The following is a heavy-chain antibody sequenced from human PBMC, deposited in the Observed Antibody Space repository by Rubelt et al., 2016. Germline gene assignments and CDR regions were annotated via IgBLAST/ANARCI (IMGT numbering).Heavy chain of an antibody. CDR3: ARVWLLSAFDI. V-gene: IGHV3-48*04. Sequence: EVQLVESGGGLVQPGGSLRLSCAASGFTFSSYWMSWVRQAPGKGLEWVSYISSSSIFYADSGKGRFTISRDNAKNSLDLQMNSLRAEDTAVYYCARVWLLSAFDIWGQGTMVTVSS. CDR2: ISSSSI. D-gene: IGHD2-21*02. CDR1: GFTFSSYW. J-gene: IGHJ3*02.